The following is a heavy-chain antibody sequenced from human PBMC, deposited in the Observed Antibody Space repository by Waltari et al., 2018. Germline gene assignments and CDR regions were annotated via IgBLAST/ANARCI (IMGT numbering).Heavy chain of an antibody. CDR3: AHSRSITIFGVVIIRDAFDI. V-gene: IGHV2-5*01. D-gene: IGHD3-3*01. Sequence: QITLKESGPTLVKPTQTLTLTCTFSGFSLSTSGVGVGWIRQPPGKALEWLALIYWNDDKRYSPSPKSRLTMTKDTSKNQVVLTMTNMDPVDTATYYCAHSRSITIFGVVIIRDAFDIWGQGTMVIVSS. CDR1: GFSLSTSGVG. CDR2: IYWNDDK. J-gene: IGHJ3*02.